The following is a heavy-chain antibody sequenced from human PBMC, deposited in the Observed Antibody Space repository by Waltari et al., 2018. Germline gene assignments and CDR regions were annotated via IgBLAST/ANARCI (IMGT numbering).Heavy chain of an antibody. CDR3: ARDPSGSYPGDY. CDR1: GFTVSTNY. Sequence: EVQLVESGGGLIHPGGSLRLSCVASGFTVSTNYMTWVRQAPGKGLEWLSVIYRGGSTYYADSVKGRFTISRDNSKNTLYLQMNSLRAEDTAVYYCARDPSGSYPGDYWGQGTLVTVSS. D-gene: IGHD1-26*01. CDR2: IYRGGST. V-gene: IGHV3-53*01. J-gene: IGHJ4*02.